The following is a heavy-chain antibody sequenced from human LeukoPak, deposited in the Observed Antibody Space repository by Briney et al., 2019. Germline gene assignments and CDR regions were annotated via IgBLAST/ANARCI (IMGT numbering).Heavy chain of an antibody. Sequence: GGSLRLSCAASGFTFSSYAMSWVRQAPGKGLEWVSATSGSGGSTYYADSVKGLFTISRDNSKNTLYLQMNSLRAEDTAVYYCAKGALRFLEWFHWGQGTLVTVSS. V-gene: IGHV3-23*01. D-gene: IGHD3-3*01. CDR2: TSGSGGST. CDR3: AKGALRFLEWFH. J-gene: IGHJ4*02. CDR1: GFTFSSYA.